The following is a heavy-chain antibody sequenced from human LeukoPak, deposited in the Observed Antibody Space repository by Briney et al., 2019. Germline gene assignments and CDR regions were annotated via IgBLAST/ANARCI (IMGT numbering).Heavy chain of an antibody. V-gene: IGHV4-4*02. D-gene: IGHD2-2*01. J-gene: IGHJ4*02. Sequence: SETLSLTCAVSGGSISSSNWWSWVRQPPGKGLEWIGEIHHSGSTNYNPSLKSRVTISVDKSKNQFSLRLSSVTAADTAVYYCARGYCSSTSCLDYWGQGTLVTVSS. CDR3: ARGYCSSTSCLDY. CDR1: GGSISSSNW. CDR2: IHHSGST.